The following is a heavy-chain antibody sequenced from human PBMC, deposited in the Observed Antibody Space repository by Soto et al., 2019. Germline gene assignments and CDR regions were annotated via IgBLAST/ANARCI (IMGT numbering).Heavy chain of an antibody. D-gene: IGHD3-10*02. CDR2: IKSEADGGTT. CDR3: TTDSLFTQMLVRFHF. V-gene: IGHV3-15*07. CDR1: GFTFSSAW. Sequence: EVHLVESGGGLVEPGGSLRLSCAASGFTFSSAWINWVRQTPGRGLEWVGRIKSEADGGTTDFAARVRGRYVISRDDSRDMMYMQMNSLKTEDTGVYYCTTDSLFTQMLVRFHFWGLGTLVTVSS. J-gene: IGHJ4*01.